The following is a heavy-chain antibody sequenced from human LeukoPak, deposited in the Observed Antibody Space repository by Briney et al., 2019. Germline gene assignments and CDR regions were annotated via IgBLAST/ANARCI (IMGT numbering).Heavy chain of an antibody. CDR1: GFTFSSYA. D-gene: IGHD1-26*01. Sequence: GGSLRLSCAASGFTFSSYAMHWVRQAPGKGLEWVAVISYDGSNKYYADSVKGRFTISRDNSKNTLYLQMNSLRAEDTAVYYCARGWTYSGSYFFDYWGQGTLVTVSS. CDR3: ARGWTYSGSYFFDY. V-gene: IGHV3-30*04. J-gene: IGHJ4*02. CDR2: ISYDGSNK.